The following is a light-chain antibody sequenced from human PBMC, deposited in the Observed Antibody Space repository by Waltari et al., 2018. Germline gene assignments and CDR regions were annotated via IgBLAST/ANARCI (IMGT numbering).Light chain of an antibody. Sequence: DIQMTQSPPSLSASVGDRVTITCRASQSISDYLNWYQQKPGKAPKLLIYGASILQSGVPSRFSGSGFGTDFTLTISSLQPEDFATYYCKQSYSITFGPGTKVDIK. CDR3: KQSYSIT. J-gene: IGKJ3*01. CDR2: GAS. V-gene: IGKV1-39*01. CDR1: QSISDY.